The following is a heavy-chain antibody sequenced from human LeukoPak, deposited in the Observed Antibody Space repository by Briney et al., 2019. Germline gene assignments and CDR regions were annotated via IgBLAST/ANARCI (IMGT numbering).Heavy chain of an antibody. CDR3: ARCLLRYFDWPAYYFDY. V-gene: IGHV4-39*01. D-gene: IGHD3-9*01. Sequence: SETLSLTCTVSGGSISSSSYYWGWIRQPPGKGLEWIGSIYYSGGTYYNPSLKSRVTISVDTSKNQFSLKLSSVTAADAAVYYCARCLLRYFDWPAYYFDYWGQGTLVTVSS. CDR1: GGSISSSSYY. J-gene: IGHJ4*02. CDR2: IYYSGGT.